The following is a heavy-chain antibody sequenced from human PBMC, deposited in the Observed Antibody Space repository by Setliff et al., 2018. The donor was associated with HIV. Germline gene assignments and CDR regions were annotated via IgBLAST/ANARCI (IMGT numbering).Heavy chain of an antibody. V-gene: IGHV3-74*01. D-gene: IGHD6-6*01. J-gene: IGHJ6*02. CDR3: TRELNGHTSSHYYFGLDV. Sequence: PGGSLRLSCAASGFTFSTYWVRQVPGKGLLWVSRIDNYGSITNYADSVKGRFTISRENAKNSLYLQMNNVRAGDTAVYYCTRELNGHTSSHYYFGLDVWGQGTTVTVSS. CDR1: GFTFSTYW. CDR2: IDNYGSIT.